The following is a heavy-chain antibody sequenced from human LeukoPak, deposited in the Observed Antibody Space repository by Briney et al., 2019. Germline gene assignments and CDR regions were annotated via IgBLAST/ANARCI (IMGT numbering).Heavy chain of an antibody. Sequence: WGSLRLSCVASGFTFSTYAMSWVRQAPGMGLEWVSALDEGGGFTKYADSVRGRFTISRDNSKNTVYLQVSSLTAEDTAVYYCAKESHPHRGYYFDYWGQGTRVTVSS. CDR1: GFTFSTYA. CDR2: LDEGGGFT. CDR3: AKESHPHRGYYFDY. J-gene: IGHJ4*02. V-gene: IGHV3-23*01. D-gene: IGHD3-22*01.